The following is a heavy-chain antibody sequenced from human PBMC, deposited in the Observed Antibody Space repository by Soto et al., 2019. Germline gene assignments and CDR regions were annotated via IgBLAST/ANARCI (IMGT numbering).Heavy chain of an antibody. V-gene: IGHV4-61*01. Sequence: PSETLSLTCTVSGRSVSSGSYYWRWIRQPPGKGLEWIGYIYYSGSTNYNPSLKSRVTISVDTSKNQFSLKLSSVTAADTAVYYCARVAVTGGYYYGMDVWGHGTTVTVSS. CDR2: IYYSGST. CDR1: GRSVSSGSYY. D-gene: IGHD2-21*01. CDR3: ARVAVTGGYYYGMDV. J-gene: IGHJ6*02.